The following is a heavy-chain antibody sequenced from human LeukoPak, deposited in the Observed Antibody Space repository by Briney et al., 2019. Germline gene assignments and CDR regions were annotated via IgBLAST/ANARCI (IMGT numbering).Heavy chain of an antibody. CDR3: AKRGVVIRVILVGFHKEAYYFDS. V-gene: IGHV3-23*01. J-gene: IGHJ4*02. D-gene: IGHD3-22*01. Sequence: GGSLRLSCEVSGITLSNYGMSWVRQAPGKGLEWVAGISGSGGGTNYAESVKDRFTISRDNSKNTLYLQMNSLRAEDTAVYFCAKRGVVIRVILVGFHKEAYYFDSWGQGALVSVSS. CDR1: GITLSNYG. CDR2: ISGSGGGT.